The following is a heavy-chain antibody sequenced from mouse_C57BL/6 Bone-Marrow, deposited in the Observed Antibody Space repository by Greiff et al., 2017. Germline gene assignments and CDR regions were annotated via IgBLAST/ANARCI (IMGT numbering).Heavy chain of an antibody. J-gene: IGHJ3*01. CDR2: IYPGDGDT. CDR3: ARGGYDAWFAY. Sequence: QVQLQQSGPELVKPGASVKISCKASGYAFSSSWMNWVKQRPGTGLEWIGRIYPGDGDTNYNGKFKGKATLTADKSSSTAYMQLSCLTSEDSAVYFCARGGYDAWFAYWGQGTLVTVAA. CDR1: GYAFSSSW. V-gene: IGHV1-82*01. D-gene: IGHD2-2*01.